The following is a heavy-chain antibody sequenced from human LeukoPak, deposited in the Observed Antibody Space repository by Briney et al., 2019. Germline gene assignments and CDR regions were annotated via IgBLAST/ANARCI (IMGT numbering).Heavy chain of an antibody. D-gene: IGHD4-11*01. CDR1: GFIFSRYW. CDR2: INEDGSGK. V-gene: IGHV3-7*01. CDR3: ATSDDSPGTY. Sequence: GGSLRLSCAASGFIFSRYWMSWVRQAPWKGLEWVANINEDGSGKYYVDSVKVRFTISRDNAKNSLFLQMNSLRAEDTAVYYCATSDDSPGTYWGQGTLVTVSS. J-gene: IGHJ4*02.